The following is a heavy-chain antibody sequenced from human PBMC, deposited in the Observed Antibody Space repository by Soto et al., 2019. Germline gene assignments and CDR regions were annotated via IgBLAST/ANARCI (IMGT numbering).Heavy chain of an antibody. D-gene: IGHD4-4*01. CDR1: GFTFSRYA. V-gene: IGHV3-23*01. CDR3: AKDEVDRYSNPDY. CDR2: SSGSGGST. J-gene: IGHJ4*02. Sequence: EVQLLESGGGLVQPGGYPRLSCAASGFTFSRYAMSGVRQAPGKGLEWVSASSGSGGSTYYAGSVKGRFTISRDNSKHTQYLQMNSLRAEGTAVYYCAKDEVDRYSNPDYWGQGTLVTVSS.